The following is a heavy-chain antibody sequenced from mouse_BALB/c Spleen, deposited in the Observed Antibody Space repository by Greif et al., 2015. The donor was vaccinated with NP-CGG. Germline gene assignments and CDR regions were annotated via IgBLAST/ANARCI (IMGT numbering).Heavy chain of an antibody. CDR3: ARRGYGNYVSHLAY. J-gene: IGHJ3*01. Sequence: QVQLQQSGAELMKPGASVKISCKATGYTFSSYWIEWVKQRPGHGLEWIGEILPGSGSTNYNEKFKGKATFTADTSSNTAYMQLSSLTSGDSAVYYCARRGYGNYVSHLAYWGQGTLVTVSA. CDR1: GYTFSSYW. D-gene: IGHD2-10*02. CDR2: ILPGSGST. V-gene: IGHV1-9*01.